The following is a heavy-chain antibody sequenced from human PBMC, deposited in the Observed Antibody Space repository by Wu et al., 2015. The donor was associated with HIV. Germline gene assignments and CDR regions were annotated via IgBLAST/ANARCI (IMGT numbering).Heavy chain of an antibody. J-gene: IGHJ5*02. CDR1: GYTFTAYD. CDR3: ARGVGATIGWFDP. D-gene: IGHD1-26*01. Sequence: QMQLLQSGAEVRPPGASVKVSCKASGYTFTAYDMHWVRQAPGQGLEWMGRVNPNNGATKVAEKFRGRVSMTTDTSITTAYMDLSSLRSEDTALYYCARGVGATIGWFDPWGQGTLVTVSS. CDR2: VNPNNGAT. V-gene: IGHV1-2*02.